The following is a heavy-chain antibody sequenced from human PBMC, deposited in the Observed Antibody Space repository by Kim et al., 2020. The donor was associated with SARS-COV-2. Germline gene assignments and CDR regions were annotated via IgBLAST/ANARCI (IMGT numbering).Heavy chain of an antibody. J-gene: IGHJ3*02. D-gene: IGHD1-20*01. V-gene: IGHV1-69*05. CDR3: ARYGIIGTTSPVDAFDI. Sequence: KFQGRFTITRDESTRTVFMEMSSLRSEDTAVYYCARYGIIGTTSPVDAFDIWGQGTLVTVSS.